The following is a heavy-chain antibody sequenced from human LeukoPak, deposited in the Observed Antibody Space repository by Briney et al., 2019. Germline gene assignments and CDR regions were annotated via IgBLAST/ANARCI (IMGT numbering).Heavy chain of an antibody. V-gene: IGHV3-30*03. CDR1: GFTFSSYG. CDR2: ISYDGSNK. D-gene: IGHD3-16*02. J-gene: IGHJ4*01. CDR3: ARDGNYRFDY. Sequence: PGGSLRLSCAASGFTFSSYGMHWVRQAPGKGLEWVATISYDGSNKYYADSVKGRFTISRDNSENTLSLQMNSLRPEDAAVYNCARDGNYRFDYWGHGTLVTVSS.